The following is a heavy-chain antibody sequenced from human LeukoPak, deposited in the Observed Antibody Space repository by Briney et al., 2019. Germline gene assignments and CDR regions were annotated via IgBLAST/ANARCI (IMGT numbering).Heavy chain of an antibody. D-gene: IGHD3-9*01. CDR1: GGSISSYY. CDR3: ARDVGHILTGYYGSLGWFGP. CDR2: IYYSGST. Sequence: SETLSLTCTVSGGSISSYYWSWIRQPPGKGLEWIGYIYYSGSTNYNPSLKSRATISVDTSKNQFSLKLSSVTAADTAVYYCARDVGHILTGYYGSLGWFGPWGQGTLVTVSS. V-gene: IGHV4-59*01. J-gene: IGHJ5*02.